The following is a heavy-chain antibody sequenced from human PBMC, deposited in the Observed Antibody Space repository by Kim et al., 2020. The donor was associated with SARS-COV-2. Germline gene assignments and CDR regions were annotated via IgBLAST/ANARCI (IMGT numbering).Heavy chain of an antibody. CDR1: GFTFNDYA. V-gene: IGHV3-30*03. D-gene: IGHD3-22*01. Sequence: GGSLRLSCAASGFTFNDYAMDWVRQAPGKGLEWVAVMSFDGSKRYYADSVRGRFTISRDNSKNTVHLQMDSLSAEDTAVYYCAISQSRGYFYSYFDYWGLGTLFTVSS. CDR3: AISQSRGYFYSYFDY. J-gene: IGHJ4*02. CDR2: MSFDGSKR.